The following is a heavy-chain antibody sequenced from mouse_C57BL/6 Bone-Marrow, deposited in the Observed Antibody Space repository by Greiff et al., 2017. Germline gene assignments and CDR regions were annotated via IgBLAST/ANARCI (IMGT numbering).Heavy chain of an antibody. D-gene: IGHD2-1*01. CDR2: INSDGGST. V-gene: IGHV5-2*01. CDR3: ASRNYYFDD. Sequence: EVQLVESGGGLVQPGESLKLSCESNEYAFPSHDMSWVRQTPEKRLELVAAINSDGGSTYYPDTMKRRFTISRDNTKKTLYLQMSSLRSEDTALYYCASRNYYFDDWGKGTTLTVSS. CDR1: EYAFPSHD. J-gene: IGHJ2*01.